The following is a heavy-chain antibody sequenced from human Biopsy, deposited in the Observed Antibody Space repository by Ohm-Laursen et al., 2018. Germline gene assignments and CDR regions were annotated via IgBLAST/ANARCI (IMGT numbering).Heavy chain of an antibody. D-gene: IGHD3-22*01. V-gene: IGHV4-59*01. CDR1: GDSISSYY. Sequence: SETLSLTCTVSGDSISSYYWSWIRQPPGKGLEWIGYVYYTGSTDYNLSLQSRVTISVDTSKNHFSLRLRSVTPADTAIYCARDRGYYSDRTVPGYFDLWGRGTLVTVSS. J-gene: IGHJ2*01. CDR2: VYYTGST. CDR3: ARDRGYYSDRTVPGYFDL.